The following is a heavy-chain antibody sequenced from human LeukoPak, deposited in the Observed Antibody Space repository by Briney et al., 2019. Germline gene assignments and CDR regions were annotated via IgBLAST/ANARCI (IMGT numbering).Heavy chain of an antibody. V-gene: IGHV1-18*01. D-gene: IGHD2-15*01. CDR1: GYTFSSYG. CDR3: ARDWENCSGGSCYAAYNWFDP. CDR2: INAYNGNT. Sequence: ASVKVSCKASGYTFSSYGISWVRQAPGQGLEWMGWINAYNGNTNYAQKLQGRVTMTTDTSTSTAYMELRSLRSDDTAVYYCARDWENCSGGSCYAAYNWFDPWGRGTLVTVSS. J-gene: IGHJ5*02.